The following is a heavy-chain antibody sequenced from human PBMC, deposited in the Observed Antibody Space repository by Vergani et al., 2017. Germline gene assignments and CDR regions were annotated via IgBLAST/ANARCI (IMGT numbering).Heavy chain of an antibody. CDR1: GFTFSSYG. CDR2: ISYDGSNK. CDR3: AKDTSTDYDFWSGYTIDY. J-gene: IGHJ4*02. D-gene: IGHD3-3*01. Sequence: QVQLVESGGGVVQPGRSLRLSCAASGFTFSSYGMHWVRQAPGKGLEWVAVISYDGSNKYYADSVKGRFTISRDNSKNTLYLQMNSLRAEDTAVYYCAKDTSTDYDFWSGYTIDYWGQGTLVTVSS. V-gene: IGHV3-30*18.